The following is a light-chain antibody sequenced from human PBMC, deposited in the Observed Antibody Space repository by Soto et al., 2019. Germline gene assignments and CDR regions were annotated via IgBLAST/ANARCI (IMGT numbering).Light chain of an antibody. V-gene: IGLV3-21*04. Sequence: SYELTQPPSVSVAPGKTARITCGGNNIGSKSVHWYQQKPGQAPVLVIYYDSDRPSGIPERFSGSNSGNTATLTIRRVEAGDEADYYCQVWDSSSGVVFGGGTKLTVL. CDR1: NIGSKS. CDR3: QVWDSSSGVV. CDR2: YDS. J-gene: IGLJ2*01.